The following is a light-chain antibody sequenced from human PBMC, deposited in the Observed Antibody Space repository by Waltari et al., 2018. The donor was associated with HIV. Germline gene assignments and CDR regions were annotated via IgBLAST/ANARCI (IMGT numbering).Light chain of an antibody. CDR3: SSYAGSNNRWV. Sequence: QSALTQPPSASGSPGQSVTIPGTGTSSAVGGYNYVSWYQQHPGKAPKLMIYEVSTRPSGVPDRFSGSKSGSTASLTVSGLQAEDEADYYCSSYAGSNNRWVFGGGTKLTVL. CDR2: EVS. V-gene: IGLV2-8*01. J-gene: IGLJ3*02. CDR1: SSAVGGYNY.